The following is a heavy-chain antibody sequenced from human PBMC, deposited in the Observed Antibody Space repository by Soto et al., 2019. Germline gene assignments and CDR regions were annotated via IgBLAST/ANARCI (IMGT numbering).Heavy chain of an antibody. J-gene: IGHJ4*02. Sequence: SETLSLTCTVSGGYISSYYWSRIRQPAGKGLEWIGRIYSNGNTNYNPSLKSRVTMSIDTSKNQFSLKLTSVTAADTAVYYCARGGSSSGFDYWGQGTLVTVSS. CDR1: GGYISSYY. CDR3: ARGGSSSGFDY. CDR2: IYSNGNT. V-gene: IGHV4-4*07. D-gene: IGHD6-6*01.